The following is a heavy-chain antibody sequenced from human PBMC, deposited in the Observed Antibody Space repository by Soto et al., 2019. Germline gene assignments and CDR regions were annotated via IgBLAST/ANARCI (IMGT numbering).Heavy chain of an antibody. J-gene: IGHJ6*03. D-gene: IGHD3-3*01. CDR2: IIYDGVNK. CDR1: AFSFSDYG. CDR3: ARDKMRNDCWRPMDV. Sequence: QAQLVESGGGVVQPGGSLRLSCAASAFSFSDYGMHWFRQAPGKGLERVGIIIYDGVNKYYADSVKGRFTISRDNSKNMMYLQMNSLRAEDTAVYYCARDKMRNDCWRPMDVWGKGTTVTVSS. V-gene: IGHV3-30*03.